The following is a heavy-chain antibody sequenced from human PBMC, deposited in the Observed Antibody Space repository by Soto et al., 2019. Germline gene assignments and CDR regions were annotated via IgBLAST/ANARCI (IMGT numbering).Heavy chain of an antibody. V-gene: IGHV4-30-4*01. J-gene: IGHJ5*02. Sequence: QVQLRESGPGLVKPSQTLSLNCSVSGASVAGGSYYWSWVRQPPGQGLEWIGYIPSRGRPFYNPSLTSRGTISADTSKNQLSLQLTSVTAADTAVYYCARDTYSGYDFGLWGQGTLVTVSS. D-gene: IGHD5-12*01. CDR3: ARDTYSGYDFGL. CDR2: IPSRGRP. CDR1: GASVAGGSYY.